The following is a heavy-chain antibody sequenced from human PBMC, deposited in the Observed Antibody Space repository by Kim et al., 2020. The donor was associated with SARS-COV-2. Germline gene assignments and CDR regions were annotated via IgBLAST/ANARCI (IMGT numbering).Heavy chain of an antibody. CDR2: ISYDGSNK. J-gene: IGHJ6*01. CDR3: ARENSLVRGVILRYYYY. CDR1: GFTFSSYA. V-gene: IGHV3-30*04. D-gene: IGHD3-10*01. Sequence: GGSLRLSCAASGFTFSSYAMHWVRQAPGKGLEWVAVISYDGSNKYYADSVKGRFTISRDNSKNTLYLQMNSLTADDTAVYSCARENSLVRGVILRYYYY.